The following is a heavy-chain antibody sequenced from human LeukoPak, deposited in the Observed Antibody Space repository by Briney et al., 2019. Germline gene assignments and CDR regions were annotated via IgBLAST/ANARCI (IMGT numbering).Heavy chain of an antibody. J-gene: IGHJ4*02. CDR2: ISSSSSYI. V-gene: IGHV3-21*01. CDR1: GFTFSSYS. CDR3: ARDAAGYYDSSGSDY. D-gene: IGHD3-22*01. Sequence: PGGSLRLSCAASGFTFSSYSMNWVRQAPGKGLEWVSSISSSSSYIYYADSVKGRFTISRDNAKNSLYLQMNSLRAEDTAVYYCARDAAGYYDSSGSDYWGQGTLVTVSS.